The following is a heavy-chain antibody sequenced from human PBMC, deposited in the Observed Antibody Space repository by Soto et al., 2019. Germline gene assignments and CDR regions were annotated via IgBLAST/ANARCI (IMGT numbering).Heavy chain of an antibody. D-gene: IGHD2-2*01. CDR3: ARVVPGAEAWFGP. Sequence: QVQLVQSGGEVKRPGASVKVSCKTSGYTFSNYGITLVRQAPGQPLEWLVWISLYSDGTNYAQKFQGRVSMTTDTSTTTAYMELRSLRSDDTAVYYCARVVPGAEAWFGPWGQGTLVTVSS. CDR1: GYTFSNYG. J-gene: IGHJ5*02. V-gene: IGHV1-18*01. CDR2: ISLYSDGT.